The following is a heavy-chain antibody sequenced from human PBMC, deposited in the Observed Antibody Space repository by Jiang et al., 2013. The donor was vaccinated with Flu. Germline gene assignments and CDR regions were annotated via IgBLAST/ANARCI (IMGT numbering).Heavy chain of an antibody. CDR1: GGSISSGSYY. D-gene: IGHD5-12*01. J-gene: IGHJ3*02. V-gene: IGHV4-61*02. CDR2: IYTSGST. Sequence: GSGLVKPSQTLSLTCTVSGGSISSGSYYWSWIRQPAGKGLEWIGRIYTSGSTNYNPSLKSRVTISVDTSKNQFSLKLSSVTAADTAVYYCARDLGYSGYDSGNDAFDIWGQGTMVTVSS. CDR3: ARDLGYSGYDSGNDAFDI.